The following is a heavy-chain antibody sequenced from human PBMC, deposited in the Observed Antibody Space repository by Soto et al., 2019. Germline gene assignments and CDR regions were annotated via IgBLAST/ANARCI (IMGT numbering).Heavy chain of an antibody. CDR1: GYTFTTYG. D-gene: IGHD6-6*01. CDR2: ISAYNGDT. CDR3: ARDLIAVRPGWFAP. J-gene: IGHJ5*02. Sequence: QVHLVQSGAEVKKPGASVKVSCKASGYTFTTYGINWVRQAPGQGLEWRGWISAYNGDTNYAQKFQGRVTMTTDTSTSTAYMELRSLRSDDTAVYYDARDLIAVRPGWFAPWGHGTLVTVSS. V-gene: IGHV1-18*01.